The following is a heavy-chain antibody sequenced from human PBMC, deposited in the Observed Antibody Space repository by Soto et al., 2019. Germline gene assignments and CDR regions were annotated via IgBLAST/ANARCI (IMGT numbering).Heavy chain of an antibody. D-gene: IGHD3-3*01. CDR1: GFTFSGSA. CDR2: IRSKANSYAT. CDR3: TRHDTYYDFWSGYYGDAEYYYYGMDV. Sequence: PGGSLRLSCAASGFTFSGSAMHWVRQASGKGLEWVGRIRSKANSYATAYAASVKGRFTISRDDSKNTAYLQMNSLKTEDTAVYYCTRHDTYYDFWSGYYGDAEYYYYGMDVWGQGTKVPVYS. V-gene: IGHV3-73*01. J-gene: IGHJ6*02.